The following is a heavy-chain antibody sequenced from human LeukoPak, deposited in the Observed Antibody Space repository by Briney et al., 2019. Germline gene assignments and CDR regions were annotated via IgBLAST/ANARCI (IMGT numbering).Heavy chain of an antibody. Sequence: GGPLRLSCAASGFTFSRYWMSWVRQAPGKGLEWVANIKEDGSEKYYVDSVKGRFTISRDNAKNSLYLQMNSLRAEDTAVYYCATSYDSGDAFDIWGQGTMVTVSS. D-gene: IGHD3-10*01. CDR2: IKEDGSEK. CDR3: ATSYDSGDAFDI. J-gene: IGHJ3*02. V-gene: IGHV3-7*01. CDR1: GFTFSRYW.